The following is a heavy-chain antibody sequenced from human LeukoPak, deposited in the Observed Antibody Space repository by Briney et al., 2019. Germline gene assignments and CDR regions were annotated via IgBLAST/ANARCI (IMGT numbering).Heavy chain of an antibody. CDR1: GFTVSSNY. CDR2: IYRGGST. V-gene: IGHV3-53*01. J-gene: IGHJ5*02. CDR3: ARDITGYCSGGSCPRPFDP. Sequence: PGGALRLSCAASGFTVSSNYMSWVRQAIGKGLEWVSVIYRGGSTYYADSVKGRFTISRDNAKNSLYLQMNSLRAEDTAVYYCARDITGYCSGGSCPRPFDPWGQGTLVTVSS. D-gene: IGHD2-15*01.